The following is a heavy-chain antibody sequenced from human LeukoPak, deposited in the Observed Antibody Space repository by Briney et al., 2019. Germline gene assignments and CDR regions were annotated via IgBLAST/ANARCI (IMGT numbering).Heavy chain of an antibody. D-gene: IGHD2-2*01. Sequence: PGGSLRLSCAASGFTFSSYEMNWVRQAPGKGLEWVSYISSSGSSIYYADSVKGRFTISRDNAKNSLYLQMNSLRAEDTAVYYCARGVWYQLPHWFDPWGQGTLVTVSS. CDR1: GFTFSSYE. J-gene: IGHJ5*02. CDR3: ARGVWYQLPHWFDP. V-gene: IGHV3-48*03. CDR2: ISSSGSSI.